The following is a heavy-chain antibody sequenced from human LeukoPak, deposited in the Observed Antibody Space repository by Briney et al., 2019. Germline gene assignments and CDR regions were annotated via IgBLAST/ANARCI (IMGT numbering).Heavy chain of an antibody. CDR1: GGSLSGYY. V-gene: IGHV4-34*01. CDR3: ASGDYTDYTFYV. CDR2: INHSGAT. Sequence: SETLSRTCTGYGGSLSGYYWSWIRQPPGKGLEWIWEINHSGATSYNPSLKSRVTISVDTSRNQFSLKLTSVTAADTAVYYCASGDYTDYTFYVSGQGTMVTVSS. J-gene: IGHJ3*01. D-gene: IGHD4-11*01.